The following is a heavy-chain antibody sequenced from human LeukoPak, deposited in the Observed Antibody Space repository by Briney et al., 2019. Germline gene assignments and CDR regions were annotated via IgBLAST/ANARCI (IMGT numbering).Heavy chain of an antibody. J-gene: IGHJ6*03. V-gene: IGHV1-2*02. CDR1: GYTFTGYY. CDR2: INPNSGGT. CDR3: ARARYDYVWGYYYYMDV. Sequence: ASVKVSCKASGYTFTGYYMHWVRQAPGQGLEWMGWINPNSGGTNYAQKFQGRVTMTRDTSISTAYMELRSLRSDDTAVYYCARARYDYVWGYYYYMDVWGKGTTVTVSS. D-gene: IGHD3-16*01.